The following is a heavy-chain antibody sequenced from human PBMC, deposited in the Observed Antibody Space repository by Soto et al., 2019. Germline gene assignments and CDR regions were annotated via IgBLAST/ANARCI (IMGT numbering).Heavy chain of an antibody. Sequence: QVQLVQSGAEVKKPGASVKVSCKASGYTFTSYYMHWVRQAPGQGLEWMGIINPSGGSTSYAQKSQDRVTMTSDTSTSTVYMELSSLRSEDTAVYYFARDFWSGSTVYYYYMDVWGKGTTVTVSS. D-gene: IGHD3-3*01. J-gene: IGHJ6*03. CDR2: INPSGGST. CDR1: GYTFTSYY. V-gene: IGHV1-46*03. CDR3: ARDFWSGSTVYYYYMDV.